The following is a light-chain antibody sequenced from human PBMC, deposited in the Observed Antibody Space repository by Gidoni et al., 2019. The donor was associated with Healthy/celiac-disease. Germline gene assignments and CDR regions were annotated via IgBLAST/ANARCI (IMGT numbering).Light chain of an antibody. V-gene: IGLV2-14*01. Sequence: QSALTQPASVSGSPGQSITISCTGSNSYVGGYTYVSWYQQHPGKAPKLMIYEVSNRPSGVSNRFTGSKSANTASLTISGLQAEDEADYYCSSYTSSNSWVFGGGTKLTVL. J-gene: IGLJ3*02. CDR2: EVS. CDR3: SSYTSSNSWV. CDR1: NSYVGGYTY.